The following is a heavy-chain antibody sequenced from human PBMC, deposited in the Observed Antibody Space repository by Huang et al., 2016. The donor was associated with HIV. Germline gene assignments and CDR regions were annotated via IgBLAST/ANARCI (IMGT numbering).Heavy chain of an antibody. CDR3: ARHFSYYDSSGYTPWDAFDI. CDR2: IYYRRSP. Sequence: QLQLQGSGPGLVKPSETLSLTCTVSGGSITSSSYYWGWIRQPPGKGLEWVGSIYYRRSPAYNPSRKSRCTVSVDTSKNQFSLKLSSVTAADTAVYYCARHFSYYDSSGYTPWDAFDIWGQGTMVTVSS. J-gene: IGHJ3*02. D-gene: IGHD3-22*01. V-gene: IGHV4-39*01. CDR1: GGSITSSSYY.